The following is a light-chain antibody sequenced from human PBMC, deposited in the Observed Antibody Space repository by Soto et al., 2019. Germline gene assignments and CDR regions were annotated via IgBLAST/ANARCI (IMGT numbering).Light chain of an antibody. CDR1: QTXSSNN. Sequence: DIVLTQSPGTLSLXXXXXXXLSCRASQTXSSNNLAWYQQKRGQAPRLLIYGASSRAAAIPDRFRGSGSGTDFTLIISSLAPEDFAVYYCQQYGSSPFTFGPGTAVDIK. CDR2: GAS. V-gene: IGKV3-20*01. CDR3: QQYGSSPFT. J-gene: IGKJ3*01.